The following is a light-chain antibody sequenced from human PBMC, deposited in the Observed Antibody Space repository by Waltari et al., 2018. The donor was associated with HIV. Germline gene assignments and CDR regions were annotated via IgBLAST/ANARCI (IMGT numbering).Light chain of an antibody. V-gene: IGLV2-11*01. CDR2: DVS. Sequence: QSALTQPRSVSGSPGQSVTISCTGTSSDVGDYNSVPWYQQPPGKAPKLMIYDVSKWPSGVPDRFSGSKSGNTASLTISGLQAEDEADYYCCSYAGTYTYVFGTGTKVTVL. CDR3: CSYAGTYTYV. J-gene: IGLJ1*01. CDR1: SSDVGDYNS.